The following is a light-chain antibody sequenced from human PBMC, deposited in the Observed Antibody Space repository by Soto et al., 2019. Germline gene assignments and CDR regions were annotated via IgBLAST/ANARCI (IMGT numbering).Light chain of an antibody. J-gene: IGKJ1*01. CDR1: QGISSY. V-gene: IGKV1-8*01. CDR3: QQYYSYPWT. Sequence: AIRMTQSPSSLSASTGDRVTITCRASQGISSYLAWYQQKPGKAPKLLIYAASTLQSWVPSRFSGSGSGTDFTLTISCLPSEDFATYYCQQYYSYPWTFGQGTKVEIK. CDR2: AAS.